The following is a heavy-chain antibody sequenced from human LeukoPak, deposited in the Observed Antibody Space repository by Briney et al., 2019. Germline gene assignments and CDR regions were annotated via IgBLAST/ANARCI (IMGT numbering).Heavy chain of an antibody. CDR1: GGSIRSSYYY. Sequence: SETLSLTCTVSGGSIRSSYYYWGWIRQPPGKGLEWIGSIYDSGSTYYNPSLKSRVTISVDTSKNQFSLKLSSVTAADTAVYYCARGDWNSDYWGQGTLVTVSS. V-gene: IGHV4-39*07. CDR3: ARGDWNSDY. D-gene: IGHD3/OR15-3a*01. CDR2: IYDSGST. J-gene: IGHJ4*02.